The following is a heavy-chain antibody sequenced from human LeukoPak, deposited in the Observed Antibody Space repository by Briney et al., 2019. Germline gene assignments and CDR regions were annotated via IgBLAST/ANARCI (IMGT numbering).Heavy chain of an antibody. D-gene: IGHD3-22*01. CDR2: ISYDGSNK. CDR1: GFTFSSYG. Sequence: PGGSLLLSCAASGFTFSSYGMHWVRQAPGKGLEWVAVISYDGSNKYYADSVKGRFTISRDNSKNTLYLQMNSLRAEDTAVYYCAKDLWGPGREYYYDSSGYYSNDYWGQGTLVTVSS. CDR3: AKDLWGPGREYYYDSSGYYSNDY. J-gene: IGHJ4*02. V-gene: IGHV3-30*18.